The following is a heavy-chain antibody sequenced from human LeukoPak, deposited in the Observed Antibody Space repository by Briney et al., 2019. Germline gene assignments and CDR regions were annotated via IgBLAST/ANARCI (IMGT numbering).Heavy chain of an antibody. D-gene: IGHD6-19*01. J-gene: IGHJ3*02. CDR2: ISFIIST. CDR1: GFNFSSFG. Sequence: GGSLRLSCAASGFNFSSFGVNWVRQGPGKGLEWVSGISFIISTWSADSVKGRFTISRDNSKNTVYLQMNNLRDDDTAVYYCAKGTSSLNYDAFDIWGQGTSVTVSS. V-gene: IGHV3-23*01. CDR3: AKGTSSLNYDAFDI.